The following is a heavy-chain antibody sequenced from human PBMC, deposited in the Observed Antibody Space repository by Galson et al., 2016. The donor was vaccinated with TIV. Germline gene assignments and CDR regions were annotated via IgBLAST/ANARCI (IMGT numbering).Heavy chain of an antibody. CDR3: ARTDTLKNYYESSGYYPF. J-gene: IGHJ4*02. D-gene: IGHD3-22*01. CDR2: IISIFRTA. V-gene: IGHV1-69*13. CDR1: GGIFSGYA. Sequence: SVKVSCKASGGIFSGYAINWVRQAPGQGLEWTGRIISIFRTANYAEKFQGRVTITADESTNTVYMDLSSLTSDDTAVYYCARTDTLKNYYESSGYYPFWGQGTLGIVSS.